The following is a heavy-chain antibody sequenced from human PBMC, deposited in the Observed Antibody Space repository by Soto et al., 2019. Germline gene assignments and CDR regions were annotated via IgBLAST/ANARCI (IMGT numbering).Heavy chain of an antibody. D-gene: IGHD2-15*01. CDR3: ARDQVFKGYCSGGSCFGWPYGMDV. Sequence: SLSLTCTVSGGSISSGGYYWSWIRQHPGTGVVRIGYIYYSGSTYYNPSLKSRVTISVDTSKNQFSLKLSSVTAADTAVYYCARDQVFKGYCSGGSCFGWPYGMDVWGQGTTVTVSS. CDR1: GGSISSGGYY. V-gene: IGHV4-31*03. CDR2: IYYSGST. J-gene: IGHJ6*02.